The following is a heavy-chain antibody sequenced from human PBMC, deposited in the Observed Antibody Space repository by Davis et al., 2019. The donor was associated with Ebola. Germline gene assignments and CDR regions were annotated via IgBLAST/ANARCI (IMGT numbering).Heavy chain of an antibody. Sequence: GESLKISCSASGFTFSSFTMNWVRQAPGKGLDWVSSITGSADRTYYADSVKGRFTISRDNSKNTLFLQINSLRVEDTAVYYCTTRLVNRFDHWGQGTLVTVSS. J-gene: IGHJ4*02. D-gene: IGHD6-19*01. CDR2: ITGSADRT. CDR1: GFTFSSFT. CDR3: TTRLVNRFDH. V-gene: IGHV3-23*01.